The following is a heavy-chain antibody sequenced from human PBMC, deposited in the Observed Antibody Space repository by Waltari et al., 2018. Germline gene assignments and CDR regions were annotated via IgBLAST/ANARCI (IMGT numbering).Heavy chain of an antibody. CDR3: ARVSSLAVGGLDY. CDR1: AGSTTRYY. J-gene: IGHJ4*02. Sequence: QVQLQESGPGPVKPSETLSLTCTVPAGSTTRYYWSCIRQPPGKGLEWIGYIYYSGSTNYNPSLKSRVTISVDTSKNQFSLKLSSVTAADTAVYYCARVSSLAVGGLDYWGQGTLVTVSS. D-gene: IGHD6-19*01. CDR2: IYYSGST. V-gene: IGHV4-59*01.